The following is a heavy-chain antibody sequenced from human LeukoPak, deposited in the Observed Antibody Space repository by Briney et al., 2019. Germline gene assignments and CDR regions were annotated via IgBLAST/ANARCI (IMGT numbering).Heavy chain of an antibody. CDR3: AREVDGSSWYDY. D-gene: IGHD6-13*01. Sequence: SETLSLTCTVSGGSISSSSYYWGWIRQPPGKGLEWIGSIYYSGSTYYNPSLKSRVTISVDTSKNQFSLKLSSVTAADTAVYYCAREVDGSSWYDYWGQGTLVTVSS. CDR2: IYYSGST. CDR1: GGSISSSSYY. J-gene: IGHJ4*02. V-gene: IGHV4-39*07.